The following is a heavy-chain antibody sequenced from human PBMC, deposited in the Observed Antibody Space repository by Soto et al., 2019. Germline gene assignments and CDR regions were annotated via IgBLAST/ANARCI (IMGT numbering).Heavy chain of an antibody. CDR3: ARCRGFASYFPLDY. J-gene: IGHJ4*02. Sequence: GASVKVSCKASGYTFSSYAMHWVRQAPGQRLEWMGWINAGYGNTKSSQKFQDRVTISRDTSASTAYMELSSLRSEDTAVYYCARCRGFASYFPLDYWGQGTLVTVSS. D-gene: IGHD1-26*01. V-gene: IGHV1-3*01. CDR2: INAGYGNT. CDR1: GYTFSSYA.